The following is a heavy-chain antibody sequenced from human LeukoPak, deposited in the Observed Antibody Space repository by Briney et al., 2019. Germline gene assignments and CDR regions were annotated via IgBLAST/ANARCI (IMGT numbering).Heavy chain of an antibody. D-gene: IGHD3-9*01. J-gene: IGHJ3*02. CDR2: ISAYNGNT. CDR3: ARESSRYDAFDI. V-gene: IGHV1-18*01. CDR1: GYTFTSYG. Sequence: GASVKVSCTASGYTFTSYGISWVRRAPGQGLEWMGWISAYNGNTNYAQKLQGRVTMTTDTSTSTAYMELRSLRSDDTAVYYCARESSRYDAFDIWGQGTMVTVSS.